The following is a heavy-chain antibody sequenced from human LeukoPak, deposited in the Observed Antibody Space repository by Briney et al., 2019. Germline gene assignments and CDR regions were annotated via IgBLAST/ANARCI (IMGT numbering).Heavy chain of an antibody. Sequence: DSLKASCKASGYTLTSYDINWVGQASGRGLDWMEWMNRNSGNTVYAQKLQGRVTMTRNTSISTAYMELSSLRSEDTAVYYCARGLGGSYRGRFDPWGQGTLVTVSS. CDR1: GYTLTSYD. J-gene: IGHJ5*02. V-gene: IGHV1-8*01. CDR2: MNRNSGNT. D-gene: IGHD1-26*01. CDR3: ARGLGGSYRGRFDP.